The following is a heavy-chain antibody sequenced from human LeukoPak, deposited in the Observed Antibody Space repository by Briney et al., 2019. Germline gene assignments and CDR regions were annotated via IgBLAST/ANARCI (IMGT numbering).Heavy chain of an antibody. D-gene: IGHD5-18*01. CDR3: ARVTHTELSTWFDP. V-gene: IGHV3-23*01. J-gene: IGHJ5*02. CDR1: GFTFSNYG. CDR2: ISGSGDST. Sequence: GGTLRLSCAASGFTFSNYGMSWVRQAPGKGLEWVSSISGSGDSTYYADSVKGRFTISRDNSKNTLYLQMNSLRAEDTAVYYCARVTHTELSTWFDPWGQGTLVTVSS.